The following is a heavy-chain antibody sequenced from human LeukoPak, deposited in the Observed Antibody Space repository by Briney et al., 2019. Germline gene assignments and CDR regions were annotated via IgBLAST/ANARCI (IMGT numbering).Heavy chain of an antibody. CDR2: TRNKANSYTT. J-gene: IGHJ4*02. Sequence: PGGSLRLSCAASGFTFSSYAMSWVRQAPGKGLEWVGRTRNKANSYTTEYAASVKGRFTVSRDDSKNSLYLQMNSLKTEDTAMYYCVRVVAVRGPYYFESWGQGTLVTVSS. D-gene: IGHD6-6*01. CDR1: GFTFSSYA. V-gene: IGHV3-72*01. CDR3: VRVVAVRGPYYFES.